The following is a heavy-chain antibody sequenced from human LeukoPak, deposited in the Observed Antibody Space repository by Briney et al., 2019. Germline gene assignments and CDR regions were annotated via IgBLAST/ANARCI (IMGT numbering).Heavy chain of an antibody. V-gene: IGHV1-2*02. J-gene: IGHJ4*02. Sequence: ASVKVSCKASGYTFTGYYMHWVRQAPGQGLEWMGWINPNSGCTNYAQKFLGRVTMTRDTSISTAYMELSRLRSDDTAVYYCARDFGSTSCYTLWGQGTLVTVSS. D-gene: IGHD2-2*01. CDR1: GYTFTGYY. CDR2: INPNSGCT. CDR3: ARDFGSTSCYTL.